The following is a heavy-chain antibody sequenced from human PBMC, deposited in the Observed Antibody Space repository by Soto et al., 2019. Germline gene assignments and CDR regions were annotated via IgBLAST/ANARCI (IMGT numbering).Heavy chain of an antibody. Sequence: GASVKVSCKASGYTFTSYYMHWVRQAPGQGLEWMGIINPSGGSTSYAQKFQGRVTMTRDTSTGTVYMELSSLRSEDTAVYYCARDTYGSGSYYDPLYYYYGMDVWGQGTTVTVSS. V-gene: IGHV1-46*01. D-gene: IGHD3-10*01. CDR1: GYTFTSYY. CDR3: ARDTYGSGSYYDPLYYYYGMDV. CDR2: INPSGGST. J-gene: IGHJ6*02.